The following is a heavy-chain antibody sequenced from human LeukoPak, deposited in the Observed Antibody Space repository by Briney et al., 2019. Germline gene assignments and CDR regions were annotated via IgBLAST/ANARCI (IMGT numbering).Heavy chain of an antibody. V-gene: IGHV3-23*01. CDR3: AKSRRVYCSGGSCSLFDP. J-gene: IGHJ5*02. D-gene: IGHD2-15*01. Sequence: GSLRLSCAASGFTFSSYAMSWVRQAPGKGLEWVSAITNSGGTTYYADSVKGRFTISRDNSKSTLYLQMNSLRAEDTAVYYCAKSRRVYCSGGSCSLFDPWGQGTLVTVSS. CDR2: ITNSGGTT. CDR1: GFTFSSYA.